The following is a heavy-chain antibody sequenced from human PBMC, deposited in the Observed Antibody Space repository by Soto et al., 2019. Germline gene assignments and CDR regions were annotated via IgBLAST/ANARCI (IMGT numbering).Heavy chain of an antibody. CDR1: GFTFSNHA. J-gene: IGHJ1*01. V-gene: IGHV3-23*01. D-gene: IGHD4-17*01. CDR3: AKRPRPLYGDYASQH. CDR2: ITGSGGST. Sequence: EVQLLESGGGLGQPGGSLRLSCATSGFTFSNHAMTWVRQAPGKGLEWVSGITGSGGSTFYADSVKGRFTISRDNSKNTLFLPMNSRRAEDTAIYYSAKRPRPLYGDYASQHWGQRTLVTVSS.